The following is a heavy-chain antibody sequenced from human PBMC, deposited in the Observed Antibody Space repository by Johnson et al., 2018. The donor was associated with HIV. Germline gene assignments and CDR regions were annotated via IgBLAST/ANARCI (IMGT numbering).Heavy chain of an antibody. CDR3: ARDRGGGGEWDNACDI. V-gene: IGHV3-23*04. D-gene: IGHD1-26*01. CDR1: GFTFSSYA. J-gene: IGHJ3*02. CDR2: ISGRGGST. Sequence: VQLVESGGGLVQPGGSLRLSCAASGFTFSSYAMNWVRQAPGKGLEWVSAISGRGGSTYYADSVKGRFTISRDNSKNTLYLQMNSLRAEDTAVYYCARDRGGGGEWDNACDIWGQGTMVTVSS.